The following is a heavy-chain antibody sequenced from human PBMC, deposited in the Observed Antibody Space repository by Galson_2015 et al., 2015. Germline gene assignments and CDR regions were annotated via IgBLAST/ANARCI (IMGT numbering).Heavy chain of an antibody. J-gene: IGHJ4*02. V-gene: IGHV5-51*01. CDR3: ATHGGTYGDHYFDY. D-gene: IGHD4-17*01. CDR1: GYNFASNW. CDR2: IYPGDSHT. Sequence: QSGAEVKKPGESLKISCKGSGYNFASNWIGRVRQMPGKGLEWMGIIYPGDSHTTYSPSFQGQVTISADKSISTAFLQWSTLKASDTAMYYCATHGGTYGDHYFDYWGQGTLVTVSS.